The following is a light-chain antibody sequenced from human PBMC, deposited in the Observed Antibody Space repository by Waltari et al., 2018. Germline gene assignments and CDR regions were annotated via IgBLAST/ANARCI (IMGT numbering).Light chain of an antibody. V-gene: IGLV2-23*01. CDR1: HSAVGTYNP. CDR3: CSYAGSSTYVL. CDR2: EGS. Sequence: QSALTQPASVSGSLGQPITISCTGAHSAVGTYNPVSWYQQHPGKAPKLMIYEGSKRPSGVSNRFSGSQSGNTASLTISGLQAEDDGDYYCCSYAGSSTYVLFGGGTKLTVL. J-gene: IGLJ2*01.